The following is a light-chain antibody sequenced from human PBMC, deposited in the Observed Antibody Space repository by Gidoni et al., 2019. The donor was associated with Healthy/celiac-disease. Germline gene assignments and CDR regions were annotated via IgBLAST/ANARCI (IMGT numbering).Light chain of an antibody. CDR1: QCISSY. Sequence: VLWMTQSPSLLSASTGDRVTISCRMSQCISSYLAWYQQKPGKAPELLIYAASTLQSGVPSRFSGSGSGTDFTLTISCLQSEDFATYYCQQYYSFPGTFGQGTKVEIK. CDR3: QQYYSFPGT. J-gene: IGKJ1*01. V-gene: IGKV1D-8*01. CDR2: AAS.